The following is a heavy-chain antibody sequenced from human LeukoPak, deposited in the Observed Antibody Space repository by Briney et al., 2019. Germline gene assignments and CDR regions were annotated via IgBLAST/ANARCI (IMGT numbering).Heavy chain of an antibody. V-gene: IGHV4-59*01. CDR2: IYYSGST. Sequence: SETLSLTCTVSGVSITSYYWYWIRQPPGKGLEWIGYIYYSGSTNYNASLRSRVSISIDTSKNQLSLKLTSVTAADTAVYYCAGRVATGSMDVWGQGTTVTVSS. D-gene: IGHD5-12*01. CDR3: AGRVATGSMDV. CDR1: GVSITSYY. J-gene: IGHJ6*02.